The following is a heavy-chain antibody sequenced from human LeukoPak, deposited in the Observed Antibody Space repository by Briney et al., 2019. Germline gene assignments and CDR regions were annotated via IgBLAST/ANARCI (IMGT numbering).Heavy chain of an antibody. V-gene: IGHV4-61*01. CDR1: GGSVSSGSYY. Sequence: SETLSLTCSVSGGSVSSGSYYWSWIRQPPGKGLEWVGHIYYSGSTNYNPSLKSRVNMSIDKSKNQLSLELTSVTAADTAIYYCTRESGAFSPFGFWGQGTLVTVSS. CDR3: TRESGAFSPFGF. J-gene: IGHJ4*02. CDR2: IYYSGST. D-gene: IGHD1-26*01.